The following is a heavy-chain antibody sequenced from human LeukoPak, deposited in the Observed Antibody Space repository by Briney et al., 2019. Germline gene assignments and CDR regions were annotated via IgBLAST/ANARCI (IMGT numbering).Heavy chain of an antibody. D-gene: IGHD1-1*01. CDR1: GGSISTYY. CDR3: ARAQLNLLVDFGMDV. J-gene: IGHJ6*02. V-gene: IGHV4-59*01. Sequence: NPSETLSLTCTVSGGSISTYYWSWIRQPPGKGLEWIGYIYYSGSTNYNPSLKSRVTISVDTSKTQFSLKLSSVTAEDTAVYYCARAQLNLLVDFGMDVWGQGTTVTVSS. CDR2: IYYSGST.